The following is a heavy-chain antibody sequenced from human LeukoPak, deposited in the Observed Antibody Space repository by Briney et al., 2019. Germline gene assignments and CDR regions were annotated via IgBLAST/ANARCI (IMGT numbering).Heavy chain of an antibody. CDR2: IYSGGST. J-gene: IGHJ4*02. CDR1: GFTVSSNY. Sequence: GGSLRLSCAASGFTVSSNYMSWVRQAPGKRLECVSVIYSGGSTYYADSVKGRFTISRDNSKNTLYLQMNSLRAEDTAVYYCARVKAYRGYFDYWGQGTLVTVSS. V-gene: IGHV3-53*01. CDR3: ARVKAYRGYFDY.